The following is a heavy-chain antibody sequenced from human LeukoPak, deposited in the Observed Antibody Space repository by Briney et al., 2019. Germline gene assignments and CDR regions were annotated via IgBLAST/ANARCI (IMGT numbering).Heavy chain of an antibody. V-gene: IGHV4-39*01. CDR3: ARQVYNYGHLPYYFDY. CDR2: IYYSGST. D-gene: IGHD5-18*01. Sequence: SETLSLTCTVSGGSISSRSYYWGWIRQPPGQGLEWIGNIYYSGSTYYNASLKSRVTISVDTSENQFSLKLKSVTAADTAVYYCARQVYNYGHLPYYFDYWGQGTLVTVSS. J-gene: IGHJ4*02. CDR1: GGSISSRSYY.